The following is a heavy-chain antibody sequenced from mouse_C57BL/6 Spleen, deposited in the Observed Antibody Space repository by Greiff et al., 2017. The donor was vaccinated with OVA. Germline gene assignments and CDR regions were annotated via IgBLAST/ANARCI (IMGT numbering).Heavy chain of an antibody. CDR1: GYSITSGYY. Sequence: EVHLVESGPGLVKPSQSLSLTCSVTGYSITSGYYWNWIRQFPGNKLEWMGYISYDGSNNYNPSLKNRISITRDTSKNQFFLKLNSVTTEDTATYYCARGVYYSNYGGNYWGQGTTLTVSS. CDR3: ARGVYYSNYGGNY. D-gene: IGHD2-5*01. V-gene: IGHV3-6*01. CDR2: ISYDGSN. J-gene: IGHJ2*01.